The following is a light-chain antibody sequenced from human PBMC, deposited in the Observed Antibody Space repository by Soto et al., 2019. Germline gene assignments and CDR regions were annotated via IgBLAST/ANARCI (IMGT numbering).Light chain of an antibody. Sequence: EIALTQSPGTLSSSPGERATLSCRASQTVTSNYLAWYQQKPGQAPRLLFFGASIRATGLPDRFSGGGSGTDFTLIISRLEPEDFAVYYCHQYGSSPGTFGQGTKVDIK. CDR3: HQYGSSPGT. V-gene: IGKV3-20*01. CDR1: QTVTSNY. J-gene: IGKJ1*01. CDR2: GAS.